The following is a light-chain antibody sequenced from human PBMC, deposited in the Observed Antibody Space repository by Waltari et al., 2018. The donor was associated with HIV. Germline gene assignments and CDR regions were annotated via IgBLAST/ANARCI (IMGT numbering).Light chain of an antibody. Sequence: AIQLTQSPSSLSASVGDRVTITCRASQGIRNDLGWYQQKPGKAPKLLIYAASSVQSGVPSRFSGSGSGTDFTLTISSLQPEDFATYYCLQDYNYPRTFGQGTKLEIK. J-gene: IGKJ2*01. V-gene: IGKV1-6*01. CDR2: AAS. CDR1: QGIRND. CDR3: LQDYNYPRT.